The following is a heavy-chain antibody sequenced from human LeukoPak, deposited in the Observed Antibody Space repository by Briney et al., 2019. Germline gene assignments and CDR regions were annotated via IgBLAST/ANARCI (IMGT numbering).Heavy chain of an antibody. J-gene: IGHJ4*02. CDR1: VGTFSSYA. V-gene: IGHV1-69*13. CDR3: ARDHDVYYDSSGGKFDY. Sequence: SVKVSCKASVGTFSSYAISWVGQAPGQGLEWMGGIIPIFGTANYAQKFQGRITITADESTSTAYMELSSLRSEDTAVYYCARDHDVYYDSSGGKFDYWGQGTLVTVSS. CDR2: IIPIFGTA. D-gene: IGHD3-22*01.